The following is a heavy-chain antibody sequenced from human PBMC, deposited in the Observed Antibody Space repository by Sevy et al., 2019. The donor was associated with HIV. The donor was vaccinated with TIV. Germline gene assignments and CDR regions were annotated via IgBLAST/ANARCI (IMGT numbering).Heavy chain of an antibody. CDR2: IGTLGDT. V-gene: IGHV3-13*01. CDR1: GFSFSDSD. Sequence: GGSLRLSCAGYGFSFSDSDMHWVRHPTGKSLEWISSIGTLGDTFYADSVKGRFTISGDNAKSSLYLQMGNLRAGDTALYYCVRGLQTHCDRTACPLDHWGQGTLVTVSS. J-gene: IGHJ4*02. D-gene: IGHD2-21*01. CDR3: VRGLQTHCDRTACPLDH.